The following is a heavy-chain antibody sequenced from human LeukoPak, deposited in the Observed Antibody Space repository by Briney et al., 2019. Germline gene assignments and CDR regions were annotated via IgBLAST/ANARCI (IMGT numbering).Heavy chain of an antibody. CDR3: AHNRPDPLDVYYFDY. D-gene: IGHD6-6*01. V-gene: IGHV2-5*01. CDR2: IYWNEDK. Sequence: SGPTLVKPTQTLTLTCSFSGFSLSTSGVGVGWIRQAPGKAPEWLAIIYWNEDKRYTPSLKNRLTIIKDTSSNQVVLVMTNMDPVDTGTYYCAHNRPDPLDVYYFDYWGQGTLVTVSS. CDR1: GFSLSTSGVG. J-gene: IGHJ4*02.